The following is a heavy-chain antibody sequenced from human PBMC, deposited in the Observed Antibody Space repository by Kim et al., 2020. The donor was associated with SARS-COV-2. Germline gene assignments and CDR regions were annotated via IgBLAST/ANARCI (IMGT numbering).Heavy chain of an antibody. CDR3: ARDREDKAMLWYCDL. CDR2: ISSSSSYI. CDR1: GFTFSSYS. J-gene: IGHJ2*01. Sequence: GGSLRLSCAASGFTFSSYSMNWVRQAPGKGLEWVSSISSSSSYIYYADSVKGRFTISRDNAKNSLYLQMNSLRAEDTAVYYCARDREDKAMLWYCDLWGRGTLVTVSS. V-gene: IGHV3-21*01. D-gene: IGHD5-18*01.